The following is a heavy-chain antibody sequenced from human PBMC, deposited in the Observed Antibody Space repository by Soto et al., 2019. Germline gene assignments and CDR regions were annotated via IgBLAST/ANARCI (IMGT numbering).Heavy chain of an antibody. CDR1: GFTFSSYA. CDR3: VRQMLEGTAVDY. D-gene: IGHD1-7*01. J-gene: IGHJ4*02. V-gene: IGHV3-23*01. CDR2: ISGSGYST. Sequence: PGGSLRLSCAASGFTFSSYAMSWVRQAPGKGLEWVSAISGSGYSTSYADSVKGRFTISRDNAKNTLFLQMNGLRAEDTAVYYCVRQMLEGTAVDYWGQGTXVTVSS.